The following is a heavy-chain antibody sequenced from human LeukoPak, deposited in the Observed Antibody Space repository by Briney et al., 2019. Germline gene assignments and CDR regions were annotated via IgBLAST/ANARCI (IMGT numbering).Heavy chain of an antibody. CDR1: GFTFSSYG. D-gene: IGHD6-19*01. J-gene: IGHJ4*02. V-gene: IGHV3-33*01. Sequence: GGSLRLSCAASGFTFSSYGMHWVRQAPGKGLEWVAVIWYDGSNQDYADSVKGRFTIFRDNTKNTLYLQMNSLRAEDTAVYYCARGRRIAVAGTDYWGQGTLVTVSS. CDR2: IWYDGSNQ. CDR3: ARGRRIAVAGTDY.